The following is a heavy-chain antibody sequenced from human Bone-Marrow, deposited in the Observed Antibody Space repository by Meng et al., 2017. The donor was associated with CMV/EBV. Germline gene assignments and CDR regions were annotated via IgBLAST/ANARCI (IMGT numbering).Heavy chain of an antibody. CDR2: IYYSGST. J-gene: IGHJ4*02. CDR3: ARDLGGSYPN. V-gene: IGHV4-31*03. Sequence: LRLSCTVSGGSISSGGYYWSWIRQHPGKGLEWIGYIYYSGSTYYNPSLKSRVTISVDTSKNQFSLKLSSVTAADTAVYYCARDLGGSYPNWGQGTLVTVSS. D-gene: IGHD1-26*01. CDR1: GGSISSGGYY.